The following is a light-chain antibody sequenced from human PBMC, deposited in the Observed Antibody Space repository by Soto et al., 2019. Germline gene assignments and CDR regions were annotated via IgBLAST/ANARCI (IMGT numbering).Light chain of an antibody. V-gene: IGLV2-14*03. Sequence: QSALTQPASVSGSPGQSITISCTGTSSDVGGYNYVSWYQHHPGKAPKLMIFDVSNRPSGVSNRFSGSQYGNTASLTISGLQPEDEADYYCSSYTTSNTRQIVFGTGTKLTVL. CDR3: SSYTTSNTRQIV. CDR1: SSDVGGYNY. J-gene: IGLJ1*01. CDR2: DVS.